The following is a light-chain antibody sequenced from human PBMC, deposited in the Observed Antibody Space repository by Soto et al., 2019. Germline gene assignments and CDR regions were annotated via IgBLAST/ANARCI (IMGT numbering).Light chain of an antibody. CDR1: QSVSKY. V-gene: IGKV3-20*01. CDR2: GAS. CDR3: QQYGGSPQT. Sequence: ESVLMQSPSTLALSQGEGATLSCRASQSVSKYLAWYQQKPGQAPRLLIYGASSRATGIPDSFSGSGSGTDFTLTISRLEPEDFAVYYCQQYGGSPQTFGQGTNVDIK. J-gene: IGKJ1*01.